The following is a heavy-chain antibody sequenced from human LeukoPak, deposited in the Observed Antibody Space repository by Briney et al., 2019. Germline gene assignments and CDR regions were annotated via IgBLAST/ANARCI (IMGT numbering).Heavy chain of an antibody. D-gene: IGHD3-10*01. CDR2: IYYSGIT. Sequence: SETLSLTCTVSGGSISNYYWSWIRRPPGKGLEWIGYIYYSGITNYNPSLKSRVTISVDTSKTQFSLRLSSVTAADTAVYYCARNDASGSYYNVAFDIWGQGTMVTVSS. CDR1: GGSISNYY. J-gene: IGHJ3*02. CDR3: ARNDASGSYYNVAFDI. V-gene: IGHV4-59*01.